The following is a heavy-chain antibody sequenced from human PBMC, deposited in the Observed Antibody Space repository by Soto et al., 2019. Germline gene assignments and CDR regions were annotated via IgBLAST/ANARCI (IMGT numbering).Heavy chain of an antibody. D-gene: IGHD3-10*01. Sequence: QVQLVESGGGVVQPGRSLRLSCAASGFTFSSYGMHWVRQAPGKGVEWVAVIWYDGSNKYYADSVKGRFTISRDNSKNTLYLQMNSLRAEDTAVYYCARDGPTPYYYGSGTALDYWGQGTLVTVSS. CDR3: ARDGPTPYYYGSGTALDY. J-gene: IGHJ4*02. V-gene: IGHV3-33*01. CDR2: IWYDGSNK. CDR1: GFTFSSYG.